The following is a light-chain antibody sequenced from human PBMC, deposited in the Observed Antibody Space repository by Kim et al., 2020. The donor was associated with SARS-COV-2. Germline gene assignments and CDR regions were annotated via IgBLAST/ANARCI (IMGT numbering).Light chain of an antibody. Sequence: VFPGESATISGRASQSVSTNLAWYQQQPGQAPRLLIYGASTRATGIPARFSGSGSGTEFTLTISSLQSEDFAVYYCQQYNTWLITFGQGTRLEIK. CDR1: QSVSTN. CDR3: QQYNTWLIT. J-gene: IGKJ5*01. V-gene: IGKV3D-15*01. CDR2: GAS.